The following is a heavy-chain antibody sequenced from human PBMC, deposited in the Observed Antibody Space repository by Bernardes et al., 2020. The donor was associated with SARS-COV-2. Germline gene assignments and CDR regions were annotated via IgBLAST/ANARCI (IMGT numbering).Heavy chain of an antibody. CDR3: ARVVSGPHVGADAFAV. D-gene: IGHD2-21*02. V-gene: IGHV3-23*01. Sequence: GSSLRLSCAACGFTFSNYAMSWFRQTPGKGLEWIAAVNSAGTTYYADSVRGRFTAARDNSKNTLYLQMSSLRSEDTAVYYCARVVSGPHVGADAFAVWGRGTTVTVSS. CDR2: VNSAGTT. J-gene: IGHJ3*01. CDR1: GFTFSNYA.